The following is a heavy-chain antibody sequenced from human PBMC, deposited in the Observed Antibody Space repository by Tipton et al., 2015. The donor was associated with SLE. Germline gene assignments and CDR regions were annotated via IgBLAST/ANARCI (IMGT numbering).Heavy chain of an antibody. Sequence: GSLRLSCAASGFTFSSYAMNWVRQAPGKGLEWVSTISGSGGTTYYADFVKGRFTISRDNSKNTLYLQMNSLRAEDTAVYFCAKAPRPPQFDYWGQGTLVTVSS. CDR2: ISGSGGTT. CDR3: AKAPRPPQFDY. CDR1: GFTFSSYA. V-gene: IGHV3-23*01. J-gene: IGHJ4*02.